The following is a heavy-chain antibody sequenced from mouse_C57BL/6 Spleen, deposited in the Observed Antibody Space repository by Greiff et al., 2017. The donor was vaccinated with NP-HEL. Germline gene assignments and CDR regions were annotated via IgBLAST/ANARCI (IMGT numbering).Heavy chain of an antibody. J-gene: IGHJ2*01. V-gene: IGHV1-4*01. D-gene: IGHD2-3*01. CDR3: ARDYDGYVDY. CDR1: GYTFTSYT. Sequence: VKLQESGAELARPGASVKMSCKASGYTFTSYTMHWVKQRPGQGLEWIGYINPSSGYTKYNQKFKDKATLTADKSSSTAYMQLSSLTSEDSAVYYCARDYDGYVDYWGQGTTLTVSS. CDR2: INPSSGYT.